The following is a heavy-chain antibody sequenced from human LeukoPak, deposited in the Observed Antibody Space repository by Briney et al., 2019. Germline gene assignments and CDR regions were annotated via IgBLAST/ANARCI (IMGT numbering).Heavy chain of an antibody. J-gene: IGHJ5*02. D-gene: IGHD3-10*01. CDR3: AKDFRAKSGSGSYGWFDP. V-gene: IGHV3-23*01. CDR2: ISGSGGNT. CDR1: AFTFNNYA. Sequence: RGSLRLSCVASAFTFNNYAMAWVRQGPGKGLEWGSRISGSGGNTYYADSVKGRFTISRDNSKNTLYLQMNSLRADDTAVYYCAKDFRAKSGSGSYGWFDPWGQGTLVTVSS.